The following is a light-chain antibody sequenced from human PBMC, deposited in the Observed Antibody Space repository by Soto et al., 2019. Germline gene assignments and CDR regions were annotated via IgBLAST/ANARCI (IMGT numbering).Light chain of an antibody. CDR2: EVS. CDR3: SSYAGTNNFVV. CDR1: SSDVGGSNF. V-gene: IGLV2-8*01. J-gene: IGLJ2*01. Sequence: QAVVTQPPSASGSPGQSVTISCTGTSSDVGGSNFVSWYQQHPGKAPKLMIYEVSKRPSGVPDRFSGSKSGNPASLTVSGLQAEDEADYYCSSYAGTNNFVVFGGGTKLTVL.